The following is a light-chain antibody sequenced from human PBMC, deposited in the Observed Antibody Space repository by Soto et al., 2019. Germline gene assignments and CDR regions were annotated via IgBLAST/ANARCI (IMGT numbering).Light chain of an antibody. CDR1: SSNIGAGFD. Sequence: QSVLTQPPSVSGVPGQRVTVSCTGSSSNIGAGFDVHWYQQLPGTAPKLLIYGNTNRPSGVPDRFSGSKSGTSASLAITGLQAEDEADYYCQSFDISLSGWIFGGGTQLTVL. CDR2: GNT. CDR3: QSFDISLSGWI. V-gene: IGLV1-40*01. J-gene: IGLJ2*01.